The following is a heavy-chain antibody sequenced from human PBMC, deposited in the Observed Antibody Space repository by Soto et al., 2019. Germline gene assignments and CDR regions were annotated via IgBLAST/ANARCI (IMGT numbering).Heavy chain of an antibody. Sequence: SSETLSLTCAVYGECCSGYIWTWIRQSPGKGRQWIGQINHSGSASYNPSLKSRVTISVHPSNTPFSLELSSVTAAATAVYYCARGLFSGSHSSAGCYYFDSWGQGTQVTVSS. CDR3: ARGLFSGSHSSAGCYYFDS. V-gene: IGHV4-34*01. CDR2: INHSGSA. J-gene: IGHJ4*02. D-gene: IGHD2-15*01. CDR1: GECCSGYI.